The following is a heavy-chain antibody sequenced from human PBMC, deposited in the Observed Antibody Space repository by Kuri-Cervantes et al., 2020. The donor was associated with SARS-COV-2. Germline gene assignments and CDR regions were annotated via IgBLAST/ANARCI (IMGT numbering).Heavy chain of an antibody. CDR2: ISGSGGST. Sequence: GGSLRLSCAASGFTFSGYAMSWVRQAPGKGLEWVSAISGSGGSTYYADSVKGRFTISRDNSKNTLYLQMNSLRAEDTAVYFCAKTDVGWGANFDYWGQGTLVTVSS. D-gene: IGHD1-26*01. V-gene: IGHV3-23*01. CDR1: GFTFSGYA. J-gene: IGHJ4*02. CDR3: AKTDVGWGANFDY.